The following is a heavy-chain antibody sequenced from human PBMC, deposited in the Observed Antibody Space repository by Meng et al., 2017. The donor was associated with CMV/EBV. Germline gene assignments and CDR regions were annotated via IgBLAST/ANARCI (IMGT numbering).Heavy chain of an antibody. J-gene: IGHJ6*02. CDR1: GFTFDAYA. Sequence: GGSLRLSCAASGFTFDAYAMHWVRQAPGKGLEWVSGINSDGSSTSYADSVKGRFTISRDNAKNTLYLQMNSLRAEDTAVYYCAKELSSSWPYYYGMDVWGQGTTVTVSS. V-gene: IGHV3-74*01. CDR2: INSDGSST. CDR3: AKELSSSWPYYYGMDV. D-gene: IGHD6-13*01.